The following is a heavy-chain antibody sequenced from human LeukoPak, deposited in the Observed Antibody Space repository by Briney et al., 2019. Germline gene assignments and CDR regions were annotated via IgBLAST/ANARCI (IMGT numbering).Heavy chain of an antibody. J-gene: IGHJ4*02. D-gene: IGHD5-12*01. Sequence: MPSETLSLTCTVSGGSISSSSYYWGWIRQPPGKGLEWIGSIYYSGSTYYNPSLKSRVTISVDTSKNQFSLKLSSVTAADTAVFYCARVAYSGYDYRGYFDYWGQGTLVTVSS. CDR2: IYYSGST. V-gene: IGHV4-39*07. CDR3: ARVAYSGYDYRGYFDY. CDR1: GGSISSSSYY.